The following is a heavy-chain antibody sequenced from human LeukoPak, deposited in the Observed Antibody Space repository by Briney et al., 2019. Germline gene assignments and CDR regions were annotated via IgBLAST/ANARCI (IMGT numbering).Heavy chain of an antibody. CDR3: ARGYASGSYYLL. D-gene: IGHD3-10*01. CDR1: GGSFSGYY. Sequence: KPSETLSLTCTVYGGSFSGYYWTWIRQPPGKGLEWIAEINHSGTTTYYPSLQSRVTVSLDTSKNQFALKMNSVTAADTAVYFCARGYASGSYYLLWGQGTLVTVSS. J-gene: IGHJ4*02. CDR2: INHSGTT. V-gene: IGHV4-34*01.